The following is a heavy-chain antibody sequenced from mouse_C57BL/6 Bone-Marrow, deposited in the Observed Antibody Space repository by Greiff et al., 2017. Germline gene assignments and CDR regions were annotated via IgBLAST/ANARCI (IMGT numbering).Heavy chain of an antibody. CDR2: IYPSDSET. D-gene: IGHD2-3*01. Sequence: QVQLQQPGAELVRPGSSVKLSCKASGYTFTSYWMDWVKQRPGQGLEWIGNIYPSDSETHYNQKFKDKATLTVDKSSSTANMQLSSLTSEDSAVYYGARWDIYDGYDGEVAYWGQGTLVTGSA. J-gene: IGHJ3*01. CDR1: GYTFTSYW. CDR3: ARWDIYDGYDGEVAY. V-gene: IGHV1-61*01.